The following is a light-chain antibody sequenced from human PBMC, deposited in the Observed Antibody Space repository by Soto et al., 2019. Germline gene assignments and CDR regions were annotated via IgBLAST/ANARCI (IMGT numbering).Light chain of an antibody. J-gene: IGKJ1*01. CDR3: QQYYSYPSWT. Sequence: AIRMTQSPSSLSASTGDRVTITCRASQGISSYLAWYQQKPGKAPKLLIYAASTLQSGVPSRFSGSGSGTDFTLTISCLQSEDFATYYRQQYYSYPSWTFGQGTKVDIK. CDR1: QGISSY. CDR2: AAS. V-gene: IGKV1-8*01.